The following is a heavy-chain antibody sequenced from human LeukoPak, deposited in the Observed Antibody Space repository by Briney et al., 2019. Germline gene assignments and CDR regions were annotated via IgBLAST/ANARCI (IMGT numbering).Heavy chain of an antibody. CDR3: ASRRGLYYDSSGRDDAFDI. CDR1: GYSFTSYW. V-gene: IGHV5-51*01. J-gene: IGHJ3*02. Sequence: GESLKNSCKGSGYSFTSYWIGWVRQMPGKGLEWMGIIYPGDSDTRYSPSFQGQVTISADKSISTAYLQWSSLKASDTAMYYCASRRGLYYDSSGRDDAFDIWGQGTMVTVSS. CDR2: IYPGDSDT. D-gene: IGHD3-22*01.